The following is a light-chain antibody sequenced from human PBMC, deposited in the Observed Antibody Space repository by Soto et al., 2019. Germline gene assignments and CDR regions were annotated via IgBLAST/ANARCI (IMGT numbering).Light chain of an antibody. Sequence: QSVLTQPPSASGTPGQRVTISCSGSSSNIGSNSVNWYQHLPGRAPQLLIYSHSQRPSGVPDRFSGSKSDTSASLAISGLQSEDEADYYCAAWDGSLNIYVFGTGTKLIVL. V-gene: IGLV1-44*01. CDR1: SSNIGSNS. CDR2: SHS. CDR3: AAWDGSLNIYV. J-gene: IGLJ1*01.